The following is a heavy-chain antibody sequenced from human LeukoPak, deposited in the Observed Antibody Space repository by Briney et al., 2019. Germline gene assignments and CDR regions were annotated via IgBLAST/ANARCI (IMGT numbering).Heavy chain of an antibody. V-gene: IGHV4-59*01. CDR1: GGSISSYY. Sequence: SETLSLTCNVSGGSISSYYWSWIRQPPGKGLEWIGYIYYSGSTNYNPSLKSRVTISVDTSKNQFSLKLSPVTAADTAVYYCARGASANIFDYWGQGTLVTVSS. D-gene: IGHD6-13*01. CDR2: IYYSGST. J-gene: IGHJ4*02. CDR3: ARGASANIFDY.